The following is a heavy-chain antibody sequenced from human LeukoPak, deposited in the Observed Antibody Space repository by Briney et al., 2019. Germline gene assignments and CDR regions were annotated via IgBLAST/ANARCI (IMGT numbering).Heavy chain of an antibody. CDR3: AKSPVASTFGQNPYYYFFDS. J-gene: IGHJ4*02. Sequence: GGSLRLSCAGSGFTFTSYALSWVRQAPGKGLEWVSTISSSATSTYYADSVKGRFTISRDNSKNTLYLQLNSLRGDDTAFFYCAKSPVASTFGQNPYYYFFDSWGQGTLVTVSS. CDR2: ISSSATST. D-gene: IGHD1-26*01. V-gene: IGHV3-23*01. CDR1: GFTFTSYA.